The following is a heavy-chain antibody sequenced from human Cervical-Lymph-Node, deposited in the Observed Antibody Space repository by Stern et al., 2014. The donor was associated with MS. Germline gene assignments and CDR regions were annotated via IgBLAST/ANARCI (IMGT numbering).Heavy chain of an antibody. CDR3: ARDDEAIFALDV. CDR1: GGALTSYA. V-gene: IGHV1-69*01. Sequence: QVQLVESGAEVKKPGSSVKVSCKASGGALTSYAISWVRQAPGQGLEWMGGIIPLFGTAYYAQIFQGRVTISADESTNTVYMEMSSLRSEDTAVYYCARDDEAIFALDVWGQGTAVTVS. D-gene: IGHD3-3*01. J-gene: IGHJ6*02. CDR2: IIPLFGTA.